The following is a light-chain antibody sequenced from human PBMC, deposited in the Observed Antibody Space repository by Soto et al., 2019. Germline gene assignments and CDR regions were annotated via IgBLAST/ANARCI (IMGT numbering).Light chain of an antibody. J-gene: IGLJ1*01. Sequence: QSVLTQPPSVSGAPGQRVSISCTGSSSNIGAGYDVQWYQQLPGTAPKLLIYGNSNRPSGVPDRFSGFKSGTSASLAITGLQAEDEADYYCQSYDSSLSGYVFGTGTKLTVL. CDR3: QSYDSSLSGYV. CDR1: SSNIGAGYD. CDR2: GNS. V-gene: IGLV1-40*01.